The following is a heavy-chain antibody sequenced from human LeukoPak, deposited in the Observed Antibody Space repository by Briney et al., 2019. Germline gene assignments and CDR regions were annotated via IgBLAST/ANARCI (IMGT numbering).Heavy chain of an antibody. CDR3: AREHSGYDFPGRDYYYMDV. D-gene: IGHD5-12*01. Sequence: GGSLRLSCAASGFTFITYNMNWVRQAPGKGLEWVSSISSTSSSYRYYADSVKGRFTISRDNAKNSLYLQMNSLRAEDTAVYYCAREHSGYDFPGRDYYYMDVWGKGTTVTVSS. V-gene: IGHV3-21*01. CDR1: GFTFITYN. CDR2: ISSTSSSYR. J-gene: IGHJ6*03.